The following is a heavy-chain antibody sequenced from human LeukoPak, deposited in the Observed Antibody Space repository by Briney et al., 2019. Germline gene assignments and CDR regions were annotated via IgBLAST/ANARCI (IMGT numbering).Heavy chain of an antibody. CDR1: GGSISSYY. V-gene: IGHV4-59*08. Sequence: SETLSLTCTVSGGSISSYYWSWIRQPPGKGLEWIGYIYYSGSTNYNPSLKSRVTISVDTSKNQFSLKLSSVTAADTAVYYCARRAVAGTTYYYYYMDVWGKGTTVTVSS. D-gene: IGHD6-19*01. J-gene: IGHJ6*03. CDR2: IYYSGST. CDR3: ARRAVAGTTYYYYYMDV.